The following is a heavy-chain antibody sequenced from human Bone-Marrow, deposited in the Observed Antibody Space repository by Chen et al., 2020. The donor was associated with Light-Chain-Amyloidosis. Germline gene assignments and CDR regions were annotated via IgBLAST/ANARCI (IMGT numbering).Heavy chain of an antibody. CDR2: IKPNGGGT. Sequence: QVQLVQCGAEVKKPGASVKVSCKASGYTFTDYNIHWLRQAPGRGLEWMGWIKPNGGGTYYAQKFQGRVTMTSDTSIRTVNMELSRLTFDDTAIYFCARNLGASHFDYWGQGTLVTVSS. CDR1: GYTFTDYN. J-gene: IGHJ4*02. D-gene: IGHD1-26*01. CDR3: ARNLGASHFDY. V-gene: IGHV1-2*02.